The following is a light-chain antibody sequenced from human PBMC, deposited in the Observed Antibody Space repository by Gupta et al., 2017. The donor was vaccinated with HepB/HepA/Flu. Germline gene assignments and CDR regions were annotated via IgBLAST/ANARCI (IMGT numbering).Light chain of an antibody. V-gene: IGLV2-14*01. CDR2: DVN. CDR1: SSDVGGYNY. J-gene: IGLJ2*01. CDR3: SSFTSSSTVV. Sequence: QSALTQPASVSGSPGQSITISCTGTSSDVGGYNYVSWYQQNPGRAPKLLILDVNKRPSGVSDRFSGSKSGNTASLTISGLQAEDEADYYCSSFTSSSTVVFGGGTKLTVL.